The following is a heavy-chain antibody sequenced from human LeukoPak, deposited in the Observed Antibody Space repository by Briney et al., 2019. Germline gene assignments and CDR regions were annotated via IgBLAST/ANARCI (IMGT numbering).Heavy chain of an antibody. CDR2: IYYSGST. V-gene: IGHV4-30-2*01. CDR3: ARVMYGEGVRFDP. J-gene: IGHJ5*02. D-gene: IGHD2-8*01. Sequence: SETLSLTCTVSGGSISNINYSWSWIRRPPGKGLEWIGYIYYSGSTYYNPALRSRVTISVDRPKNHFSLELNSVTAADTAVYYCARVMYGEGVRFDPWGQGTLVTVSS. CDR1: GGSISNINYS.